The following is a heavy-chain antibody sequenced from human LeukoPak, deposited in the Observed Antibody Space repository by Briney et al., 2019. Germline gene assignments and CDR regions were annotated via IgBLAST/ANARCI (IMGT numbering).Heavy chain of an antibody. V-gene: IGHV3-9*01. D-gene: IGHD3-22*01. CDR1: GFTFDDYA. CDR3: AKDFQGHYYDSSGYYG. CDR2: NSWNSGSI. Sequence: PGGSLRLSCAASGFTFDDYAMHWVRQAPGEGLEWVSGNSWNSGSIGYADSVRGRLTISRDNAKNSLYLQMNSLRAEDTALYYCAKDFQGHYYDSSGYYGWGQGTLVTVSS. J-gene: IGHJ4*02.